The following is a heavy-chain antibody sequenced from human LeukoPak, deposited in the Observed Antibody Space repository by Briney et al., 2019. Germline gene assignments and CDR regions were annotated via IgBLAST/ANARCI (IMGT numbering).Heavy chain of an antibody. V-gene: IGHV3-74*01. Sequence: GGSLRLSCAASGFTFSNYWMHWVRQVPGKGLVWVSRINDDGSITTDADSVKGRFTIFRDNAKNTLYLQMNSLRAEDTAVYYCAREGRDYGGNPFDYWGQGTLSPSPQ. CDR1: GFTFSNYW. CDR3: AREGRDYGGNPFDY. D-gene: IGHD4-23*01. CDR2: INDDGSIT. J-gene: IGHJ4*02.